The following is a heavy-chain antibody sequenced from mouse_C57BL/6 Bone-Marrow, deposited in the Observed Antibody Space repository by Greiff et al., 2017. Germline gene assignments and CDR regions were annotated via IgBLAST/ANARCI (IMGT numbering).Heavy chain of an antibody. CDR3: ARGNLYYDYPYYAMDY. CDR2: IDPSDSAT. J-gene: IGHJ4*01. V-gene: IGHV1-52*01. Sequence: QVQLQQPGAELVRPGSSVKLSCKASGYTFTSYWMPWVKQRPIQGLEWIGNIDPSDSATHYNQKFTDKATLTVDKSSSTAYMQLSSLTSEDSAFYYCARGNLYYDYPYYAMDYWGQGTSVTVSS. D-gene: IGHD2-4*01. CDR1: GYTFTSYW.